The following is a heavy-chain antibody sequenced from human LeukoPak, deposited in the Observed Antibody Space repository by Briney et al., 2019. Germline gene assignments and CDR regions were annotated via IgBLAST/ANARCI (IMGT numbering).Heavy chain of an antibody. J-gene: IGHJ3*01. CDR2: ISSSSAYI. CDR3: ARQAVARPFDL. V-gene: IGHV3-21*06. Sequence: PGGSLRLSCVASGFIFSDYSMDWVRQAPGKGLEWVSSISSSSAYIFYSDSVKGRFTISRDNAQSSLYLQMNILRAGDTAVYYCARQAVARPFDLWGQGTMVAVSS. CDR1: GFIFSDYS.